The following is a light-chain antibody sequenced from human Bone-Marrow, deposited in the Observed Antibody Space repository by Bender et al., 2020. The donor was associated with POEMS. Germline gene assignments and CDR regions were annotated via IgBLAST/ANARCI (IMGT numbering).Light chain of an antibody. Sequence: QSALTQPASVSASPGQSITISCIGSSSDIGAHNYVSWYQHHPGKAPKLIIYDVDSRPSGVPNRFSASKSVNSAALTVSGLQPEDEADYYCCSYTTINTWVFGTGTKVTVL. J-gene: IGLJ1*01. CDR3: CSYTTINTWV. V-gene: IGLV2-14*03. CDR2: DVD. CDR1: SSDIGAHNY.